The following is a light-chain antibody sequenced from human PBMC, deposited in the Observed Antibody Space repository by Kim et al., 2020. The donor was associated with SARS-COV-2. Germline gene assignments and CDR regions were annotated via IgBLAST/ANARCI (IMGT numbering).Light chain of an antibody. J-gene: IGLJ3*02. V-gene: IGLV2-14*03. Sequence: RTDTANDVDGYDYVSWFQQPPGKATKLMFYDFNVRPSGVSNRFSGSKAGSTASLTISGLQAEDEAEYYCASFPGRHTHVFGGGTQLTVL. CDR3: ASFPGRHTHV. CDR2: DFN. CDR1: ANDVDGYDY.